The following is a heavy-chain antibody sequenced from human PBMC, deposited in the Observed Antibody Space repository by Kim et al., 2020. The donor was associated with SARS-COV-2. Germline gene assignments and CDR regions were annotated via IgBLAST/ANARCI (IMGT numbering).Heavy chain of an antibody. CDR3: ARAEVRSTLWFDP. CDR2: ISSSSSYI. Sequence: GGSLRLSCAASGFTFSSYSMNWVRQAPGKGLEWVSSISSSSSYIYYADSVKGRFTISRDNAKNSLYLQMNSLRAEDTAVYYCARAEVRSTLWFDPWGQGTLVTVSS. D-gene: IGHD6-13*01. J-gene: IGHJ5*02. V-gene: IGHV3-21*01. CDR1: GFTFSSYS.